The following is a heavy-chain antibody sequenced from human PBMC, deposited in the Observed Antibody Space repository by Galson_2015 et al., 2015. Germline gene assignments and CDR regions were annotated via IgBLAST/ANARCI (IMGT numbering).Heavy chain of an antibody. Sequence: SLRLSCAASGFTFGRSAMTWVRQAAGKGLEWVSSISGSGLDWISSISGRGGATYYADSVKGRFTISRDNSKNTLYLQVSSLRADDTAVYYCLQRGWGTRFDSWGQGTLVTVSS. CDR2: ISGSGLDWISSISGRGGAT. CDR1: GFTFGRSA. J-gene: IGHJ4*02. D-gene: IGHD6-19*01. V-gene: IGHV3-23*01. CDR3: LQRGWGTRFDS.